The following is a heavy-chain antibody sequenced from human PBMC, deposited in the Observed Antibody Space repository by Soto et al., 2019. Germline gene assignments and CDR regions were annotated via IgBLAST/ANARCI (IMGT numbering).Heavy chain of an antibody. CDR3: TRLITMVRGGDNWFDP. V-gene: IGHV3-73*02. D-gene: IGHD3-10*01. CDR1: GFTFSGSA. CDR2: IRSKANSYAT. Sequence: EVQLVESGGGLVQPGGSLKLSCAASGFTFSGSAMHWVRQASGKGLEWVGRIRSKANSYATAYAASVKGRFTISRDDSKNTAYLQMNSLKTEDTAVYYCTRLITMVRGGDNWFDPWGQGTLVTVSS. J-gene: IGHJ5*02.